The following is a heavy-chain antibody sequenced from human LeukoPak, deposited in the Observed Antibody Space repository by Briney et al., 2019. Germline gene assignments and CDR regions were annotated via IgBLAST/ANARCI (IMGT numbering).Heavy chain of an antibody. CDR3: AKDVSSGWYLFDY. J-gene: IGHJ4*02. V-gene: IGHV3-23*01. CDR2: ISGSGGST. CDR1: GFTFSSYA. D-gene: IGHD6-19*01. Sequence: GGSLRLSCAASGFTFSSYAMSWVRQAPGKGLEWVSAISGSGGSTYYADSVKGRFTISRDNSKNMLYLQMNSLRAGDTAVYYCAKDVSSGWYLFDYWGQGTLVTVSS.